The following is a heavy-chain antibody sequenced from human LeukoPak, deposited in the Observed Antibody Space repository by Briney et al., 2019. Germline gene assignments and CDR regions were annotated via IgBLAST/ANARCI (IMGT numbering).Heavy chain of an antibody. D-gene: IGHD2-2*01. V-gene: IGHV1-69*05. CDR2: IIPIFGTA. Sequence: SVKASCKASGGTFSSYAISWVRQAPGQGLEWMGGIIPIFGTANYAQKFQGRVTITTDESTSTAYMELSSLRSEDTAVYYCARAANCSSTSCYGNYYYMDVWGKGTTVTVSS. J-gene: IGHJ6*03. CDR1: GGTFSSYA. CDR3: ARAANCSSTSCYGNYYYMDV.